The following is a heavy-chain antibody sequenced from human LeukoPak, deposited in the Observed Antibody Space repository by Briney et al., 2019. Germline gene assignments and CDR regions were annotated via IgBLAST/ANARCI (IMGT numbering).Heavy chain of an antibody. CDR2: ISWNSGSI. CDR1: GFTFDDYA. Sequence: GGSLRLSCAASGFTFDDYATHWVRQARGKGLEWVSGISWNSGSIGYADSVKGRFTISRDNAKNSLYLQMNSLRAEDTALYFCARYGYNHYYYYGMDVWGQGTLVTVSS. D-gene: IGHD5-24*01. CDR3: ARYGYNHYYYYGMDV. J-gene: IGHJ6*02. V-gene: IGHV3-9*01.